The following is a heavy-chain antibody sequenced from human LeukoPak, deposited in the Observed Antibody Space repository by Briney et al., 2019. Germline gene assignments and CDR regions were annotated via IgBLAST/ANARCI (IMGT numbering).Heavy chain of an antibody. Sequence: GGSLRLSCAASGFTFSNAWMSWVRQAPGKGLEWVSSISISGGGTYYAESVKGRFTISRDNSKNTLYLQMNSLRAEDTAVYYCAKGRTVTETSFDYWGQGTLVTISS. CDR2: ISISGGGT. CDR1: GFTFSNAW. CDR3: AKGRTVTETSFDY. D-gene: IGHD3-16*02. J-gene: IGHJ4*02. V-gene: IGHV3-23*01.